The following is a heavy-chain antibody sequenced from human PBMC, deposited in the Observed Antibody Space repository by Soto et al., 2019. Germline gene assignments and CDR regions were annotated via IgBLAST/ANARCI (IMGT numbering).Heavy chain of an antibody. V-gene: IGHV1-2*02. CDR1: GYTFTDYY. CDR3: AAIMGGGGRFYYYGMDV. Sequence: GASVKVSCKASGYTFTDYYLHWVRQAPGQGLEWMGSINPNSGGTNYAQNFQGRATMTRDTSISTAYMELSRLASDDTALYHRAAIMGGGGRFYYYGMDVWGQGTTVTVSS. D-gene: IGHD1-26*01. CDR2: INPNSGGT. J-gene: IGHJ6*02.